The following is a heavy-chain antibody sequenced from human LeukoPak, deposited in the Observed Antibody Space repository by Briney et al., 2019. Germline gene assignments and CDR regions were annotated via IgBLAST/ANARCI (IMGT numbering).Heavy chain of an antibody. CDR3: AKVPALGRYLDGLFYY. V-gene: IGHV3-30*18. CDR2: TSYDGSNK. Sequence: GRSLRLSCAASGFTFSSYGMHWVRQAPGKGLEWVAVTSYDGSNKYYADSVKGRFTISRDNSKNTLYLQMNSVRAGDTPVYYCAKVPALGRYLDGLFYYWGQGTLVTVSS. D-gene: IGHD3-9*01. CDR1: GFTFSSYG. J-gene: IGHJ4*02.